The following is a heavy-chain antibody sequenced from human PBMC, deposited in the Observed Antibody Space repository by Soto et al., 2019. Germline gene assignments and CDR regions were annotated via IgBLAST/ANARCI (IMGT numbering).Heavy chain of an antibody. V-gene: IGHV3-23*01. J-gene: IGHJ4*02. Sequence: GGSLRLSCAASGFTFSTFWMRWVRQAPGKGLGWLSGISSSGETPSYADSVQGRFVISRDNARNTLYLHMNSLRAEDTAMYYCAKARCTTTDCYVPDYWGRGTLVTVSS. CDR2: ISSSGETP. D-gene: IGHD1-26*01. CDR1: GFTFSTFW. CDR3: AKARCTTTDCYVPDY.